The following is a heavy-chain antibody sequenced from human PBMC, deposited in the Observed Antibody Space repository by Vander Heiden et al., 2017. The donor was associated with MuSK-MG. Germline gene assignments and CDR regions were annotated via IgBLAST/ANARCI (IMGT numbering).Heavy chain of an antibody. CDR3: ARVYGSGSYYKYYFDY. CDR1: AFPFIDYY. CDR2: ISSSSSYT. J-gene: IGHJ4*02. Sequence: QVQLVESGGGLVKPGGSVRLSWAAPAFPFIDYYMRWIRQAPGKGLEWVSYISSSSSYTNYADSVKGRFTISRDNAKNSLYLQMNSLRAEDTAVYYCARVYGSGSYYKYYFDYWGQGTLVTVSS. V-gene: IGHV3-11*05. D-gene: IGHD3-10*01.